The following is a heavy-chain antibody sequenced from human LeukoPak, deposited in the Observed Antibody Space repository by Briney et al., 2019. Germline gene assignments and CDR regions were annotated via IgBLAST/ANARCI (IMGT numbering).Heavy chain of an antibody. J-gene: IGHJ6*02. CDR1: GGSISSGDYY. CDR3: ARDAASGTPYYYGMDV. Sequence: SETLSLTCTVSGGSISSGDYYWSRIRQPPGKGLEWIGYIYYSGSTYYNPSLKSRVTISVDTSKNQFSLKLSSVTAADTAVYYCARDAASGTPYYYGMDVWGQGTTVTVSS. CDR2: IYYSGST. D-gene: IGHD2-15*01. V-gene: IGHV4-30-4*01.